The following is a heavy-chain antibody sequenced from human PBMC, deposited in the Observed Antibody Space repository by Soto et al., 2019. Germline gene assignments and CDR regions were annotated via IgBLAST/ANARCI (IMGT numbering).Heavy chain of an antibody. Sequence: GGSLRLSCAASGFIFSSYSMNWVRQAPGKGLEWVSSISSSSSYIYYADSVKGRFTISRDNAKNSLYLQMNSLRAEDTSLYYCARSPRDYDFWSGSPFDPWGQGTLVTVSS. CDR2: ISSSSSYI. V-gene: IGHV3-21*01. J-gene: IGHJ5*02. CDR1: GFIFSSYS. D-gene: IGHD3-3*01. CDR3: ARSPRDYDFWSGSPFDP.